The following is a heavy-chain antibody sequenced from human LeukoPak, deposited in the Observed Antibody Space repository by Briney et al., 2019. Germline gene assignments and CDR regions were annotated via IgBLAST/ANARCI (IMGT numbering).Heavy chain of an antibody. CDR3: ARNLGYCSGGSCYAHYYYGMDV. Sequence: GASVKVSCKASGYTFTSYGISWVRQAPGQGLEWMGWISAYDGNTNYAQKLQGRVTMTTDTSTSTAYMELRSLRSDDTAVYYCARNLGYCSGGSCYAHYYYGMDVWGQGTTVTVSS. CDR2: ISAYDGNT. J-gene: IGHJ6*02. D-gene: IGHD2-15*01. V-gene: IGHV1-18*01. CDR1: GYTFTSYG.